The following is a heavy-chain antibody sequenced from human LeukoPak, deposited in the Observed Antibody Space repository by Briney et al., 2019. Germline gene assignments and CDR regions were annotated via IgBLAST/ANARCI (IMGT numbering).Heavy chain of an antibody. D-gene: IGHD2-8*02. J-gene: IGHJ4*02. CDR2: IYHGGNT. V-gene: IGHV4-4*02. CDR1: GGSISSSNW. CDR3: ARLISAGGFDY. Sequence: SETLSLTCAVSGGSISSSNWWSWVRQPPGKGLERIAEIYHGGNTNYNPSLKSRVTISVDKSKNQFSLKLSSVTAADTAVYYCARLISAGGFDYWGQGTLVTVSS.